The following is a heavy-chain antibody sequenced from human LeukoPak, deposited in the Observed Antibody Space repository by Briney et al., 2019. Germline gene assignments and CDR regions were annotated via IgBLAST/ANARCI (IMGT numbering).Heavy chain of an antibody. J-gene: IGHJ5*02. CDR1: GFTFSSYW. V-gene: IGHV3-74*01. D-gene: IGHD6-6*01. CDR2: INSDGSST. CDR3: ARAKISYSSSSAVDP. Sequence: GGSLRLSCAASGFTFSSYWMHWVRQAPGKGLVWVSRINSDGSSTSYADSVKGRFAISRDNAKNTLYLQMNSLRAEDTAVYYCARAKISYSSSSAVDPWGQGTLVTVSS.